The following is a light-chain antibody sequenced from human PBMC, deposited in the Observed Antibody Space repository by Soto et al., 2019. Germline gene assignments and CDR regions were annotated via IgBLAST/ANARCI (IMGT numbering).Light chain of an antibody. CDR3: LLYYGGARV. CDR2: NTN. J-gene: IGLJ7*01. Sequence: QAVVTQEPSLTVSPGGTVTLTCASSTGEVTSGYYPNWFQQKPGQAPRALIYNTNNKHSWTPARFSGSLLGGKAALTLSGVQPEDEAEYYCLLYYGGARVFGGGTQLTVL. V-gene: IGLV7-43*01. CDR1: TGEVTSGYY.